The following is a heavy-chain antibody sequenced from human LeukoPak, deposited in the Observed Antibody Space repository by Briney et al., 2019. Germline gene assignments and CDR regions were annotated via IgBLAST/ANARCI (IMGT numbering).Heavy chain of an antibody. Sequence: KASQTLSLTCTVSGGSIISNDYYWSWIRQSPGKGLEWIGYIYNSGSTYYNPSLRSRFTISLDTSESQFSLKVNSVTAADTAVYYCARETRRGPYYYFDYWGQGTLVTVSS. J-gene: IGHJ4*02. V-gene: IGHV4-30-4*01. D-gene: IGHD3-10*01. CDR1: GGSIISNDYY. CDR2: IYNSGST. CDR3: ARETRRGPYYYFDY.